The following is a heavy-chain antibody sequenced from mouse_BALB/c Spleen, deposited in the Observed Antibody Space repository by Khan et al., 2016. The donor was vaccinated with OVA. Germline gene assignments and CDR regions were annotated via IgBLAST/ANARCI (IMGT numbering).Heavy chain of an antibody. V-gene: IGHV3-2*02. D-gene: IGHD2-4*01. CDR1: GYSITSGYA. CDR3: ARGNYDGYYFDY. CDR2: ISYSGFT. J-gene: IGHJ2*01. Sequence: VQLKESGPGLVKPSQSLSLTCTVTGYSITSGYAWNWIRQFPGNKLEWMGYISYSGFTSYTPSLKSRISITRDTSKNQFFLQLNSVTTEDTATYYCARGNYDGYYFDYGGQGTTRTGSS.